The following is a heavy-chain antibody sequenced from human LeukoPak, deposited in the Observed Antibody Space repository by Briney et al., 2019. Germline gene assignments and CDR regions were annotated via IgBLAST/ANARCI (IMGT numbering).Heavy chain of an antibody. CDR1: GFTFSSYA. CDR3: AKAPAAGRYFDY. J-gene: IGHJ4*02. CDR2: ISGSGGST. V-gene: IGHV3-23*01. Sequence: GGSLRLSCAASGFTFSSYAMSWVRQAPGKGLEWVSAISGSGGSTYYADSVKGRFTISRDNSKNTLYLQMNSLSAEDTAVYYCAKAPAAGRYFDYWGQGTLVTVSP. D-gene: IGHD6-13*01.